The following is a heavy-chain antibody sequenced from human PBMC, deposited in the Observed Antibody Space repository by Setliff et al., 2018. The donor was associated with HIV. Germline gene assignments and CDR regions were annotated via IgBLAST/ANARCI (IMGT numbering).Heavy chain of an antibody. D-gene: IGHD2-21*02. CDR2: VYHAGTA. CDR3: ATLDPSGGNFLAY. V-gene: IGHV4-39*07. J-gene: IGHJ4*02. CDR1: GASTSDRDFY. Sequence: SETLSLTCTVSGASTSDRDFYWGWIRQSPGKGLEWIGSVYHAGTAFYNPSLKSRLSLSLDTSKNQFSLNLTSVTAADTAVYYCATLDPSGGNFLAYWGQGTLVTVSS.